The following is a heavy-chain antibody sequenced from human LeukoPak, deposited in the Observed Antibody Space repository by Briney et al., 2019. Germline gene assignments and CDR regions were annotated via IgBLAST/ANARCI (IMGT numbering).Heavy chain of an antibody. V-gene: IGHV4-31*03. CDR2: IHYSGSS. J-gene: IGHJ4*02. CDR3: ARELRQPSLYHFDL. CDR1: GGSISTSAYY. Sequence: SQTLSLTCTVSGGSISTSAYYWTWLRHHPVKGLEWIGYIHYSGSSYRNPSLKSRVAVSVDSSKNQFSLKLSSVTAADTAVYYCARELRQPSLYHFDLWGQGALVTVSS. D-gene: IGHD5/OR15-5a*01.